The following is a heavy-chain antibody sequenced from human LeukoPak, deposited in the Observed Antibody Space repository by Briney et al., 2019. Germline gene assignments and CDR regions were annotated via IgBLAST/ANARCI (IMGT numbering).Heavy chain of an antibody. Sequence: SVKISCKASGGTFSSYAISWVRQAPGQGLEWMGGIIPIFGTANYAQKFQGRVTITADKSTSTAYMELSSLRSEDTAVYYCARTNYGSGSYLDPLYWGQGTLVTVSS. CDR1: GGTFSSYA. D-gene: IGHD3-10*01. J-gene: IGHJ4*02. CDR2: IIPIFGTA. CDR3: ARTNYGSGSYLDPLY. V-gene: IGHV1-69*06.